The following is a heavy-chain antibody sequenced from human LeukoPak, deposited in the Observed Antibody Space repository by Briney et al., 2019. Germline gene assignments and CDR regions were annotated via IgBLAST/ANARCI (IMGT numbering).Heavy chain of an antibody. V-gene: IGHV3-23*01. CDR1: GFTFSSYA. D-gene: IGHD6-19*01. Sequence: GGSLRLSCAASGFTFSSYAMSWVRQAPGKGLEWVSIISGSEGSTYYADSVKGRFTISRDNSKNTLYLQMNSLRAEDTAVYYCAKDPSFSGWYDAFDIWGQGTMVTVSS. CDR3: AKDPSFSGWYDAFDI. J-gene: IGHJ3*02. CDR2: ISGSEGST.